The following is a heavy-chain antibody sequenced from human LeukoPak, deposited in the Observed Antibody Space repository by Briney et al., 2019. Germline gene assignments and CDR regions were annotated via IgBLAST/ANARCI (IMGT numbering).Heavy chain of an antibody. V-gene: IGHV3-33*08. Sequence: GGSLRLSCAASGFTVSSSFIYWVRRAPGKGLEWVAVIWYDGSNKYYADSVKGRFTISRDNSKNTLYLQMNSLRAEDTAVYYCARDLYSYGFGYYFDYWGQGTLVTVSS. CDR1: GFTVSSSF. J-gene: IGHJ4*02. CDR2: IWYDGSNK. CDR3: ARDLYSYGFGYYFDY. D-gene: IGHD5-18*01.